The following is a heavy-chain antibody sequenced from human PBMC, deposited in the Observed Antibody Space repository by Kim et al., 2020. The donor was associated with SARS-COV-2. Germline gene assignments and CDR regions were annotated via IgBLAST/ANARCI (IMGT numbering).Heavy chain of an antibody. D-gene: IGHD3-10*01. CDR3: ARLLWFGESYLDY. J-gene: IGHJ4*02. V-gene: IGHV3-74*01. CDR1: GFTLSSYC. Sequence: GGSLRLSCAASGFTLSSYCMNWVRQAPGKGLVWVSCINSSGSSKCYADSVKGRFTISRDNAKNMLFLQMNSLGAEDTAVYYCARLLWFGESYLDYWGQGTQDT. CDR2: INSSGSSK.